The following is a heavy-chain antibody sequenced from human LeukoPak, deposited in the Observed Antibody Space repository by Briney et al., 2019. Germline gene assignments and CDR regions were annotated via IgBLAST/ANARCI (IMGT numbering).Heavy chain of an antibody. V-gene: IGHV3-21*01. Sequence: PGRSLRLSCAASGFTFSSYSMNWVRQAPGKGLEWVSSISSSSSYIYYADSVKGRFTISRDNAKNSLYLQMNSLRAEDTAVYYCASDYYGSGSYWVYWGQGTLVTVSS. CDR1: GFTFSSYS. CDR3: ASDYYGSGSYWVY. CDR2: ISSSSSYI. D-gene: IGHD3-10*01. J-gene: IGHJ4*02.